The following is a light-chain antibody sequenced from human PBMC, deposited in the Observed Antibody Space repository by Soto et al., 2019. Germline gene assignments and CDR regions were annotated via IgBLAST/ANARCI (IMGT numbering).Light chain of an antibody. CDR2: VAS. CDR3: QEYNDAPRVT. CDR1: QGISNY. Sequence: DIQMTQSPSSLSASVGDRVTITCRARQGISNYLAWYQQKPGKVPKLLIYVASTLQSGGTSRFSGSGSGTDFTLTISSLQPEDVATYYCQEYNDAPRVTFDPGTKVDIK. V-gene: IGKV1-27*01. J-gene: IGKJ3*01.